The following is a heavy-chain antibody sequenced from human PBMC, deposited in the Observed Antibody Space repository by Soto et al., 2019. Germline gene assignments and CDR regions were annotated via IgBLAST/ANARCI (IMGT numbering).Heavy chain of an antibody. J-gene: IGHJ4*02. Sequence: PSETLSLTCAVYGGAFRGYHWGWIRQPPGKGLEWIGEINHSGSTNYNPSLKSRVTISVDTSKNQFSLKLSSVTAADTAVYYCARGLGYSSSSSEFSGDYWGQGTLVTVSS. V-gene: IGHV4-34*01. CDR3: ARGLGYSSSSSEFSGDY. CDR2: INHSGST. D-gene: IGHD6-6*01. CDR1: GGAFRGYH.